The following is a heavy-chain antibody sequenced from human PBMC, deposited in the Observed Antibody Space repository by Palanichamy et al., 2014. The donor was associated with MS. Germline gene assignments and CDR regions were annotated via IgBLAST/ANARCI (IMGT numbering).Heavy chain of an antibody. Sequence: QVQLQESGPGLLKPSETLSLTCTVSGGTISDYYWSWIRQPPGKGLEWIGYVSYSGSTNYNPSLKSRVTISVDTTKNQFSLKLDSVTAADTAVYYCARAGYKFVAEIEYWGQGTLVTVSS. CDR1: GGTISDYY. D-gene: IGHD2-2*02. CDR3: ARAGYKFVAEIEY. CDR2: VSYSGST. J-gene: IGHJ4*02. V-gene: IGHV4-59*01.